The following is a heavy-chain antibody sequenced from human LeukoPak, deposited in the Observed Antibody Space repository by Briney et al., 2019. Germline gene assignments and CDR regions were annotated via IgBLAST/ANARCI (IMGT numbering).Heavy chain of an antibody. D-gene: IGHD3-10*01. V-gene: IGHV3-30*02. CDR3: AKLKMVRGVIDAFDI. Sequence: PGGSLRLSCAASGFTFSSYGMHWVRQAPGKGLEWAAFIRYDGSNKYYADSVKGRFTISRDNSKNTLYLQMNSLRAEDTAVYYCAKLKMVRGVIDAFDIWGQGTMVTVSS. CDR1: GFTFSSYG. CDR2: IRYDGSNK. J-gene: IGHJ3*02.